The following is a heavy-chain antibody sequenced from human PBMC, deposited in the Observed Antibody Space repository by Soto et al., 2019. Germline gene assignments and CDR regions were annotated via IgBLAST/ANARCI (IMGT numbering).Heavy chain of an antibody. V-gene: IGHV3-33*01. D-gene: IGHD3-10*01. J-gene: IGHJ4*02. CDR3: ARDGGYGSGSREDY. CDR1: GFSFNSYG. Sequence: QVQLVESGGGVVQPGRSLRLSCAASGFSFNSYGMHWVRQAPGKGLEWVAIIWYDGSNKYYADSVKGRFTISRDNSKNTLYLQMNSLRAEDTAMYYCARDGGYGSGSREDYWGQGTLVTVPS. CDR2: IWYDGSNK.